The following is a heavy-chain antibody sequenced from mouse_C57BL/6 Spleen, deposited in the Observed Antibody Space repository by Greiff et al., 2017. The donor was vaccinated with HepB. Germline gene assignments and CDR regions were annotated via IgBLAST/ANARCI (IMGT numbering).Heavy chain of an antibody. V-gene: IGHV1-64*01. CDR3: ARDYDGYCFDY. D-gene: IGHD2-3*01. CDR2: IHPKSGST. CDR1: GYTFTSYW. J-gene: IGHJ2*01. Sequence: QVQLQQPGAELVQPGASVKLSCKASGYTFTSYWMHWVKQRPGQGLEWIGMIHPKSGSTNYNEKFKSKATLTVDKSSSTAYMQLSSLTTEDSAVYYCARDYDGYCFDYWGQGTTLTVSS.